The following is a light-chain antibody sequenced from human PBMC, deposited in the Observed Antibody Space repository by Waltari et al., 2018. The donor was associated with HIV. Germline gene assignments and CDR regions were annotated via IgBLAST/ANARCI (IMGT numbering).Light chain of an antibody. CDR1: QIISTSQ. Sequence: EIVLTQPPDTLSVSPGHSDPLSCRASQIISTSQLAWYQQKPGQAPRLVIYGASIRATGIPDRFSGSGSGTDFTLTISRLEPEDSAVFYCQQFGTSPITFGLGTRLEI. CDR3: QQFGTSPIT. V-gene: IGKV3-20*01. J-gene: IGKJ5*01. CDR2: GAS.